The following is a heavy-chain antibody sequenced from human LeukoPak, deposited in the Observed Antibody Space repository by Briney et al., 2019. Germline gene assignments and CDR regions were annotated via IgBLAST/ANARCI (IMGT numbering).Heavy chain of an antibody. CDR3: ARDASRGSGYYYVDY. V-gene: IGHV3-11*04. D-gene: IGHD3-22*01. CDR1: GLTFSDYY. Sequence: PGGSLRLSCAASGLTFSDYYMSWIRQAPGKGLEWVSYISSSGSTIYYADSVKGRFTISRDNAKNSLYLQMNSLRAEDTAVYYCARDASRGSGYYYVDYWGQGTLVTVSS. J-gene: IGHJ4*02. CDR2: ISSSGSTI.